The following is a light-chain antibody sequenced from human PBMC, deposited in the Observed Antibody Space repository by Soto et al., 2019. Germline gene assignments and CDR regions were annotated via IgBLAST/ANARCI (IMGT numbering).Light chain of an antibody. V-gene: IGLV2-14*01. CDR1: SSDVGGYKY. CDR3: SSYTSSSTVV. J-gene: IGLJ2*01. CDR2: DVS. Sequence: QSVLTQPASVSGSPGQSITISCTGSSSDVGGYKYVSWYQQHPGKAPKLLLYDVSTRPAGFSNRFSGSKSGNTASLTISGLQSDDEADYYCSSYTSSSTVVFGGGTQLTVL.